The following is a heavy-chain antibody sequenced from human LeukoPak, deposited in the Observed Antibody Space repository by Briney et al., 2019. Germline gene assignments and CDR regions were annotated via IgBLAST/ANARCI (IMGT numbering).Heavy chain of an antibody. J-gene: IGHJ4*02. D-gene: IGHD1-26*01. CDR3: AKERVLVGAHYYFDY. V-gene: IGHV3-23*01. CDR2: ISGSGGST. Sequence: PGGSLRLSCAASGFSFTNYAMSWVRQAPGKGLEWVSAISGSGGSTYYADSVKGRFTISRDNSKNTLYLQMNSLRAEDTAVYYCAKERVLVGAHYYFDYWGQGTLVTVSS. CDR1: GFSFTNYA.